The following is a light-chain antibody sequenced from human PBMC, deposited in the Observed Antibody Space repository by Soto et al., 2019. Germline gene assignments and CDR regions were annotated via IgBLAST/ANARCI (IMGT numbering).Light chain of an antibody. Sequence: DIQMTQSPSTLSASVGDRVTITCRASQNINTWLAWYQQKPGKGPKLLIYKASILETGVPSRFSGSGSGTEFTLTISSLPPDDFASYYCQQYQIYIPLTFGGGTKVEVK. CDR2: KAS. CDR3: QQYQIYIPLT. V-gene: IGKV1-5*03. J-gene: IGKJ4*01. CDR1: QNINTW.